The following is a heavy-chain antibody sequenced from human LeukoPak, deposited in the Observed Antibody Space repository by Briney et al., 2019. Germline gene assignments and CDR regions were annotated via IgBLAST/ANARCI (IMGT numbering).Heavy chain of an antibody. CDR1: GFTFSEFY. V-gene: IGHV3-11*06. Sequence: KPGRSLSLSCTPSGFTFSEFYRSWIRQAPGQGLGGGSDISSTSSYANYTASGKGRFTIPRANAKKSMYPQMSSLRGEPQAVQYCARPLRGLVTDVTACWGQGTLVT. J-gene: IGHJ4*02. CDR3: ARPLRGLVTDVTAC. CDR2: ISSTSSYA. D-gene: IGHD2-21*02.